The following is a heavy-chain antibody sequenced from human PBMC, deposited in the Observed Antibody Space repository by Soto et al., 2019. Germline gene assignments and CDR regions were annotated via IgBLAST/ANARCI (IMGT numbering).Heavy chain of an antibody. CDR2: ISGSAGSI. Sequence: GGSLRLSCAASGFTFSSYAMSWVRQASGKGLEWVSAISGSAGSIYYADSVKGRFTISRDNSMNTLYLQMNSLRAEDTAVYYCASNMVFGEYGMDVWGQGTTVTVSS. CDR3: ASNMVFGEYGMDV. D-gene: IGHD3-10*02. V-gene: IGHV3-23*01. CDR1: GFTFSSYA. J-gene: IGHJ6*02.